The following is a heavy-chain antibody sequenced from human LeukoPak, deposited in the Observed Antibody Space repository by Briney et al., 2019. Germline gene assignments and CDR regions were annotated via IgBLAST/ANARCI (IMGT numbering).Heavy chain of an antibody. V-gene: IGHV4-30-4*01. D-gene: IGHD3-22*01. Sequence: PSGTLSLTCTVSGGSLSSGDYYWGWVRQPPGRGLEWLGYVYYSGTTYDNPSLKTRLAISVDKSQNQFSLKLTSVTAADTAVYYCASSGYAFREFDNWGQGTLVTVS. J-gene: IGHJ4*02. CDR2: VYYSGTT. CDR1: GGSLSSGDYY. CDR3: ASSGYAFREFDN.